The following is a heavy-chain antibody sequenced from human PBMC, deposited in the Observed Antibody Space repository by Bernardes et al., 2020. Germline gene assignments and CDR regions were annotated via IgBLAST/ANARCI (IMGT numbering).Heavy chain of an antibody. CDR2: IKQDGSEK. Sequence: GGSLRLSCAASGFTFSSYWMSWVRQAPGKGLEWVANIKQDGSEKYYVDSVKGRFTISRDNAKNSLYLQMNSLRAEDTAVYYCARDEYYYDSSGYYGFDYWGQETLVTVSS. D-gene: IGHD3-22*01. CDR3: ARDEYYYDSSGYYGFDY. CDR1: GFTFSSYW. V-gene: IGHV3-7*03. J-gene: IGHJ4*02.